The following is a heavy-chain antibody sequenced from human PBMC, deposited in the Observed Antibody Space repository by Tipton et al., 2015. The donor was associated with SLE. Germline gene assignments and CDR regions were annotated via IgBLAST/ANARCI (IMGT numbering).Heavy chain of an antibody. Sequence: LRLSCSVSGGSITSDYWSWIRQSPGKQLEWIGYIHSSGSTNYNPSLKSRVTISMHTSKTQFSLKLSSGTAVDTAVYYCARGGSVFGVVLNWFDPWGQGTLVTVSS. CDR1: GGSITSDY. V-gene: IGHV4-59*01. D-gene: IGHD3-3*01. J-gene: IGHJ5*02. CDR3: ARGGSVFGVVLNWFDP. CDR2: IHSSGST.